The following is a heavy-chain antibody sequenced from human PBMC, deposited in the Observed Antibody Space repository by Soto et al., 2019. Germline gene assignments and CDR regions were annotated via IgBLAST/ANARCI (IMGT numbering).Heavy chain of an antibody. CDR3: ARKYYYDSSGYYAY. J-gene: IGHJ4*02. V-gene: IGHV1-69*06. CDR1: GGTFSSYA. D-gene: IGHD3-22*01. CDR2: IIPIFGTA. Sequence: SVKVSCKASGGTFSSYAISWVRQAPGQGLEWMGGIIPIFGTANYAQKFQGRVTITADKSTSTAYMELSSLRSEDTAVYYCARKYYYDSSGYYAYWGQGTLVTVSS.